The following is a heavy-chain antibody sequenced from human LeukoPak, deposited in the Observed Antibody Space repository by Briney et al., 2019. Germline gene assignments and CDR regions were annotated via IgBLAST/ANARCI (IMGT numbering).Heavy chain of an antibody. D-gene: IGHD6-19*01. Sequence: SQTLSLTCAISGVSVSSNSAAWNWIRQSPSRGLEWLGRTYYRSKWYNDYAVSVKSRITINPDTSKNQFSLQLNSVTPEDTAVYYCARLSLVRYSSGWYFDYWGQGTLVTVSS. V-gene: IGHV6-1*01. CDR3: ARLSLVRYSSGWYFDY. CDR1: GVSVSSNSAA. J-gene: IGHJ4*02. CDR2: TYYRSKWYN.